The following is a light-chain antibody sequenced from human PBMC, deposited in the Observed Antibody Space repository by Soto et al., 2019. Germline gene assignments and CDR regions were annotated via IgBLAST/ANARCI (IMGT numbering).Light chain of an antibody. Sequence: DIQMTQSPSSLSASVGDRVTITCRASKGISNYLAWYQQKPGKVPKLLIYAASTLQSGVPSRLSGSGSGTDFKHTSRSLKPEDVATYYCQKYNSAHYTFGQGTKLEVK. V-gene: IGKV1-27*01. CDR1: KGISNY. CDR3: QKYNSAHYT. CDR2: AAS. J-gene: IGKJ2*01.